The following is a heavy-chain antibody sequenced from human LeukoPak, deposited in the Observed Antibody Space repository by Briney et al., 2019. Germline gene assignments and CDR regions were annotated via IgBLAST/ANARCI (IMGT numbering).Heavy chain of an antibody. V-gene: IGHV3-7*01. CDR1: GFTFSSYW. CDR3: ARFGSGSSRSDYYYGMDV. J-gene: IGHJ6*02. CDR2: IRQDGSEK. D-gene: IGHD3-10*01. Sequence: GGSLRLSCAASGFTFSSYWMSWVRQAPGKGLEWVANIRQDGSEKYYVDSVKGRFTIFRDNAKNSLYLQMNSLRAEDTAVYYCARFGSGSSRSDYYYGMDVWGQGTTVTVSS.